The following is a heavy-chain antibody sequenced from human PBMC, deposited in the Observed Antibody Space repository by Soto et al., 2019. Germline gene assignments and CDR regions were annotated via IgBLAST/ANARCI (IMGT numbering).Heavy chain of an antibody. CDR1: GGSFSGYY. CDR2: INHSGST. J-gene: IGHJ6*02. D-gene: IGHD6-6*01. V-gene: IGHV4-34*01. CDR3: ARMGESSSPPPYGMAV. Sequence: SETLSLTCAVYGGSFSGYYWSWIRQPPGKGLEWIGEINHSGSTNYNPSLKSRVTISVDTSKNQFSLKLSSVTAADTAVYYCARMGESSSPPPYGMAVWGQGTTVTGSS.